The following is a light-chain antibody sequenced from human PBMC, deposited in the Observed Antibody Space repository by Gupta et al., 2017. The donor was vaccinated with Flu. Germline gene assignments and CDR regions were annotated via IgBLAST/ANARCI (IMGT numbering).Light chain of an antibody. V-gene: IGKV3-20*01. CDR1: QTIDSIY. CDR3: QQYGNLPRT. Sequence: EIVLTQSPGTLSLSPGERATLSCRASQTIDSIYLAWYQQKPGQPPRLLVYSASSRATGIPDRFSGTGSGTDFTLTIGRLEPEDFAVYYCQQYGNLPRTFGQGTKVEIK. CDR2: SAS. J-gene: IGKJ1*01.